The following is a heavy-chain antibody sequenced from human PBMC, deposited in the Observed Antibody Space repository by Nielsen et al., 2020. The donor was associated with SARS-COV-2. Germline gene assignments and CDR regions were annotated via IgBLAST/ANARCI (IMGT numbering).Heavy chain of an antibody. D-gene: IGHD3-10*01. Sequence: SETLSLTCAVYGGSFSGYYWSWIRQPPGKGLEWIGEINHSGSTNYNPSLKSRVTISVDTSKNQFSLKLSSVTTADTAVYYCARTSYRYGSGSYHYWGQGTLVTVSS. CDR3: ARTSYRYGSGSYHY. CDR1: GGSFSGYY. J-gene: IGHJ4*02. V-gene: IGHV4-34*01. CDR2: INHSGST.